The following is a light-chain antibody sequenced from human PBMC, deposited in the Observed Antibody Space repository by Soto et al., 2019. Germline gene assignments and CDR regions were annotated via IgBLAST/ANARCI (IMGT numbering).Light chain of an antibody. CDR1: QSVSSN. V-gene: IGKV3-15*01. J-gene: IGKJ5*01. CDR3: QQYTKWPPIT. CDR2: GAS. Sequence: EIVMTQPTATLSVSPGERATLSCRASQSVSSNLAWYQQKPGQAPRLLIYGASTRATGIPARFSGSGSGTEFTLTISSLQSEDSAVYYCQQYTKWPPITFGQGTRLEIK.